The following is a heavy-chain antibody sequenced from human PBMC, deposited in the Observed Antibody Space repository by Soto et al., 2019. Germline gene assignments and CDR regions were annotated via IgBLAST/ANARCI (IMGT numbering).Heavy chain of an antibody. J-gene: IGHJ6*03. CDR1: GFTVSSKY. CDR3: ARDDVLWDGGRCYGVPLDV. Sequence: GGSLRLSCAASGFTVSSKYMGWVRQAPGKGLEWVSLIQSGGPTYYADSVKGRFTISRDTSENTLHLQMDSLRAEDTDVYYCARDDVLWDGGRCYGVPLDVWCKGKTVTVS. V-gene: IGHV3-66*01. CDR2: IQSGGPT. D-gene: IGHD2-15*01.